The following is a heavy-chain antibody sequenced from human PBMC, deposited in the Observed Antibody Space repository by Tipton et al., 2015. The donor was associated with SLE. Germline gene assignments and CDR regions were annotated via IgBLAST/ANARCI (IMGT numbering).Heavy chain of an antibody. CDR2: IYYSGST. Sequence: LRLSCAVYGGSFSGYYWSWIRQPPGKGLEWIGYIYYSGSTNYNPSLKSRVTISVDTSKNQFSLKLSSVTAADTAVYYCARQGSTVTTYFDYWGQGTLVTVSS. CDR1: GGSFSGYY. V-gene: IGHV4-59*08. D-gene: IGHD4-17*01. J-gene: IGHJ4*02. CDR3: ARQGSTVTTYFDY.